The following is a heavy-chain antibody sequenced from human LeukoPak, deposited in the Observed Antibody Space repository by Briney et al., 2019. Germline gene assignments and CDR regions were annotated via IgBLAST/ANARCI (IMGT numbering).Heavy chain of an antibody. CDR3: ANLAAPYYYYGMDV. CDR2: ISGSGGST. J-gene: IGHJ6*02. V-gene: IGHV3-23*01. Sequence: PGGSLRVSCAASGFTFNSYAMSWVRQARGKGLEWVSAISGSGGSTYYADSVKGRFTISRDNSKNTLYLQMNSLRAEDTAVYYCANLAAPYYYYGMDVWGQGTTVTVSS. D-gene: IGHD6-25*01. CDR1: GFTFNSYA.